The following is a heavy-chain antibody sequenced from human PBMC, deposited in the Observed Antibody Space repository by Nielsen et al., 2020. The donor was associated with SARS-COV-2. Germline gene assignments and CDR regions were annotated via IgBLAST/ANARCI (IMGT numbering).Heavy chain of an antibody. CDR3: AKDGEYSSSSYYFDY. CDR1: GFTFDDYA. J-gene: IGHJ4*02. D-gene: IGHD6-6*01. CDR2: ISWNSGSI. Sequence: GGSLRLSGAASGFTFDDYAMHWVRQAPGKGLEWVSGISWNSGSIGYADSVKGRFTISRDNAKNSLYLQMNSLRAEDTALYYCAKDGEYSSSSYYFDYWGQGTLVTVSS. V-gene: IGHV3-9*01.